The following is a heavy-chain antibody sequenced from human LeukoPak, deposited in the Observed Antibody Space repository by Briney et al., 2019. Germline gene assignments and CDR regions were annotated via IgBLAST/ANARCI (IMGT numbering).Heavy chain of an antibody. Sequence: GGSLRLSCAASGFTFSDYYMSWIRQAPGKGLEWVSYISSSGSTIYYADSVKGRFTISRDNAKNSLYLQMNSLRAEDTAVYYCARVEDLWFGELSLSDYWGQGTLSPSPQ. CDR1: GFTFSDYY. J-gene: IGHJ4*02. CDR3: ARVEDLWFGELSLSDY. D-gene: IGHD3-10*01. CDR2: ISSSGSTI. V-gene: IGHV3-11*01.